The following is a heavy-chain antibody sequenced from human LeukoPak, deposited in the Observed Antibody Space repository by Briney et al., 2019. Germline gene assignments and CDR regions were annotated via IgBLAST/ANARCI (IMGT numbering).Heavy chain of an antibody. CDR1: GYTFTDYY. D-gene: IGHD1-14*01. V-gene: IGHV1-2*02. CDR3: ARIGYNHYFDY. CDR2: INPNSGGT. Sequence: ASVKVSCKASGYTFTDYYLHWVRQAPGQGLGWMGWINPNSGGTNYAQTFQGRVTMTRDTSITTAYLELSRLRSDDTAVYYCARIGYNHYFDYWGQGTLVTVFS. J-gene: IGHJ4*02.